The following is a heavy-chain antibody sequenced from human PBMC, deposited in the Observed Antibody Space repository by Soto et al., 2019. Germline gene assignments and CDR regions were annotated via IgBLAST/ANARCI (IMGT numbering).Heavy chain of an antibody. Sequence: RLSCAASGFPFSTTDMSWVRQAPGKGLEWVSTIGGSGETTYYADSVKGRFTISRDNSKNTLYLQMNSLRADDTALYYCAKNSGWFNTWGQGALVTVSS. CDR1: GFPFSTTD. CDR2: IGGSGETT. J-gene: IGHJ5*02. CDR3: AKNSGWFNT. V-gene: IGHV3-23*01. D-gene: IGHD3-10*01.